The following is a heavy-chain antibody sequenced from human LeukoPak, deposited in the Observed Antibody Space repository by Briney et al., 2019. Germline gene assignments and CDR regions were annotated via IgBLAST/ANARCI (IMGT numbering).Heavy chain of an antibody. J-gene: IGHJ4*02. CDR2: ISGNGVAT. CDR1: GFVFSDYA. D-gene: IGHD6-19*01. V-gene: IGHV3-64D*06. Sequence: GGSLRLSCSASGFVFSDYAMHWARQAPGKGLEXXSGISGNGVATYYVDSVQGRFTVSRDNSKTTLYLQINSLRREDTAFYYCIKDRGSSGWDFDSWGQGTLLTVSS. CDR3: IKDRGSSGWDFDS.